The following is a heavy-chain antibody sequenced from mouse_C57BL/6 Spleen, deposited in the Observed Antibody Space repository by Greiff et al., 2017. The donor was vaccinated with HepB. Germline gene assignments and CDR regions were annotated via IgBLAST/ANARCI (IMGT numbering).Heavy chain of an antibody. J-gene: IGHJ3*01. V-gene: IGHV5-17*01. Sequence: EVMLVESGGGLVKPGGSLKLSCAASGFTFSDYGMHWVRQAPEKGLEWVAYISSGSSTIYYADTVKGRFTISRDNAKNTLFLQMTSLRSEDTAMYYCARKLDYGWFAYWGQGTLVTVSA. CDR1: GFTFSDYG. D-gene: IGHD1-1*02. CDR2: ISSGSSTI. CDR3: ARKLDYGWFAY.